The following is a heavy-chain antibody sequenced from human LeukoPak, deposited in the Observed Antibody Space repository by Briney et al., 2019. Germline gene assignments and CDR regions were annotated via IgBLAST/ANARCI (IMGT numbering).Heavy chain of an antibody. D-gene: IGHD3-22*01. CDR3: ARLSYYDSSVDY. Sequence: SETLSLTCTVSGGSISSSSYYWGWIRQPPGKGLEWIGSIYYSGSTYYNPSLKSRVTISVDTSKNQFSLKLSSVTAAGTAVYYCARLSYYDSSVDYWGQGTLVTVSS. V-gene: IGHV4-39*01. CDR1: GGSISSSSYY. J-gene: IGHJ4*02. CDR2: IYYSGST.